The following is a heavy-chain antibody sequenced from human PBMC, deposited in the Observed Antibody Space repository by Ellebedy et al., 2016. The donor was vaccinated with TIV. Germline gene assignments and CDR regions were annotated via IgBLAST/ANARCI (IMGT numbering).Heavy chain of an antibody. J-gene: IGHJ3*02. V-gene: IGHV5-51*01. CDR2: IYPGDSDT. Sequence: GGSLRLXXKGSGYSFTSYWIGWVRQMPGKGLEWMGIIYPGDSDTRYSPSFQGQVTISADKSISTAYLQWSSLKASDTAMYYCARSGDDSSGYPGDAFDIWGQGTMVTVSS. CDR3: ARSGDDSSGYPGDAFDI. CDR1: GYSFTSYW. D-gene: IGHD3-22*01.